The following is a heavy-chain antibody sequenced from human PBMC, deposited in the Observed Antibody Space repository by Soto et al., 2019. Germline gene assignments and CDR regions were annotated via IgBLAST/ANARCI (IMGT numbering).Heavy chain of an antibody. CDR1: GYSFTSDW. J-gene: IGHJ4*02. V-gene: IGHV5-51*01. Sequence: GESLKISCKGSGYSFTSDWIGWVRQMPGKSLEWMGIIYPGDSDTRYSPSFQGQVTISADKSISTAYLQWSSLKASDSAMYYCAVSFGRVWYWGRLDYWGQGTLVTVS. CDR3: AVSFGRVWYWGRLDY. D-gene: IGHD2-8*02. CDR2: IYPGDSDT.